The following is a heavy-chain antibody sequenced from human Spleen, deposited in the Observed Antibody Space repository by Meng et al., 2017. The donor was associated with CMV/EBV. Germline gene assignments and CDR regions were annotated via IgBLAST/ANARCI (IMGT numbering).Heavy chain of an antibody. CDR3: ARRGGVEWLLSF. CDR2: INPSGGRT. V-gene: IGHV1-46*02. J-gene: IGHJ4*02. CDR1: GDPFHDYD. D-gene: IGHD3-3*01. Sequence: CKASGDPFHDYDMHWARQAPGQGLEWMGIINPSGGRTTYAQKFQGRVTMTRDTSTSTVYMELTSLRSDDTAVYYCARRGGVEWLLSFWGQGTLVTVSS.